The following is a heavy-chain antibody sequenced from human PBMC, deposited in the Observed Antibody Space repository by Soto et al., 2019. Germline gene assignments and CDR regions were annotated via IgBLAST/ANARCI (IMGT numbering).Heavy chain of an antibody. V-gene: IGHV4-59*08. CDR1: GGSISSYY. CDR3: ARLARDGFGDGVDY. D-gene: IGHD3-3*01. Sequence: SETLSLTCTVSGGSISSYYWSWIRQPPGKGLEWIGYIYYSGSTKYNPSLKSRVTISVDTSKNQFSLKLSSVTAADTAVYYCARLARDGFGDGVDYWGQGTLVTVSS. J-gene: IGHJ4*02. CDR2: IYYSGST.